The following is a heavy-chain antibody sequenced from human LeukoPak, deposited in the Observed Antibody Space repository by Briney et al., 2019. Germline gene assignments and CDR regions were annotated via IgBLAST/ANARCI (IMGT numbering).Heavy chain of an antibody. CDR1: GDSFSYFY. CDR3: ARDDTYYDILTGWVAFDI. D-gene: IGHD3-9*01. V-gene: IGHV4-4*07. CDR2: IYTSGST. Sequence: SETLSLTCTVSGDSFSYFYWSWIRQPAGKGLEWIGRIYTSGSTNYNPSLKSRVTISVDTSKNQFSLKLSSVTAADTAVYYCARDDTYYDILTGWVAFDIWGQGTMVTVSS. J-gene: IGHJ3*02.